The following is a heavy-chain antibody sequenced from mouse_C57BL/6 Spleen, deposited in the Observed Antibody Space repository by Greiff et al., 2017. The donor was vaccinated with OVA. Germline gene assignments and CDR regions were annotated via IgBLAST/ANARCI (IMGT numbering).Heavy chain of an antibody. CDR1: GYSITSGYY. J-gene: IGHJ2*01. V-gene: IGHV3-6*01. D-gene: IGHD2-1*01. CDR2: ISYDGSN. Sequence: EVKLMESGPGLVKPSQSLSLTCSVTGYSITSGYYWNWIRQFPGNKLEWMGYISYDGSNNYNPSLKNRISITRDTSKNQFFLKLNSVTTEDTATYYCARYYYLDYWGQGTTLTVSS. CDR3: ARYYYLDY.